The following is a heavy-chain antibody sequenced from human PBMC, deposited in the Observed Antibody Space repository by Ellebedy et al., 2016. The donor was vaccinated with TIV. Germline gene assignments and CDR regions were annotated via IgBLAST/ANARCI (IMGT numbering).Heavy chain of an antibody. D-gene: IGHD3-3*01. J-gene: IGHJ4*02. Sequence: PETLSLTCAVYGGSFSGYYWSWIRQPPGKGLEWIGEINHSGSTNYNPSLKSRVTISVDTSKNQFSLKLSSVTAADTAVYYCARYSRYDFWSGYYSGSRSGFDYWGQGTLVTVSS. V-gene: IGHV4-34*01. CDR2: INHSGST. CDR3: ARYSRYDFWSGYYSGSRSGFDY. CDR1: GGSFSGYY.